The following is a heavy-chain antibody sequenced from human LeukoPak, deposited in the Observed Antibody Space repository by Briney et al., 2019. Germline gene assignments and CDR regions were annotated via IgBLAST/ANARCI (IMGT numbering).Heavy chain of an antibody. CDR2: INHSGST. Sequence: SETLSLTCAVYGGSFSGYYWSWIRQPPGKGLEWIGEINHSGSTNYNPSLKSRVTISVDTSKNQFSLKLSSVTAADTAVYYCARPSRYCSSTSCPPEAFDIWGQGTMVTVSS. CDR1: GGSFSGYY. V-gene: IGHV4-34*01. CDR3: ARPSRYCSSTSCPPEAFDI. J-gene: IGHJ3*02. D-gene: IGHD2-2*01.